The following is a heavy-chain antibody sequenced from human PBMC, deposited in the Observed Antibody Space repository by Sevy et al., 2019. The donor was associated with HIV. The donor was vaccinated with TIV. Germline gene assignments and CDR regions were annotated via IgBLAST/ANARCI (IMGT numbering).Heavy chain of an antibody. Sequence: GGSLRLPCAASGFTLSSYSMNWVRQAPGKGLEWVSYISSSSTTIYYADSVKGRFTISRDNAKNSLYLQMNSLRDEDTAVYYCARGYTGYDVGPLDYWGQGTLVTVSS. CDR1: GFTLSSYS. CDR3: ARGYTGYDVGPLDY. CDR2: ISSSSTTI. D-gene: IGHD5-12*01. J-gene: IGHJ4*02. V-gene: IGHV3-48*02.